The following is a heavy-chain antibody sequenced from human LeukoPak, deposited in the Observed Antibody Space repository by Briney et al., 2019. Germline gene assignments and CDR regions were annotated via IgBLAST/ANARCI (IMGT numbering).Heavy chain of an antibody. V-gene: IGHV4-59*11. D-gene: IGHD3-10*01. Sequence: SETLSLTCTVSGGSMSSHYWSWVRQPPGKALEWIGYISHGGQTLSNPSLSSRVTISVDTSNNQFSLKLTSVTAADTAVYFCARDTYYTSGTYYIDYFDSWGQGALVTVPS. J-gene: IGHJ4*02. CDR3: ARDTYYTSGTYYIDYFDS. CDR2: ISHGGQT. CDR1: GGSMSSHY.